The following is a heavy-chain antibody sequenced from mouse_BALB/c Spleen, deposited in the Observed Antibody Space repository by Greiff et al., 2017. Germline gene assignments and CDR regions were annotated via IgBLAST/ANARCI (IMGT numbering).Heavy chain of an antibody. CDR1: GFTFSSYA. V-gene: IGHV5-9-4*01. Sequence: EVQVVESGGGLVKPGGSLKLSCAASGFTFSSYAMSWVRQSPEKRLVWVAEISSGGSYTYYPDTVTGRFTISRDNAKNTLYLEMSSLRSEDTAMYYCARETLGRLDYWGQGTTLTVSS. CDR2: ISSGGSYT. D-gene: IGHD4-1*01. CDR3: ARETLGRLDY. J-gene: IGHJ2*01.